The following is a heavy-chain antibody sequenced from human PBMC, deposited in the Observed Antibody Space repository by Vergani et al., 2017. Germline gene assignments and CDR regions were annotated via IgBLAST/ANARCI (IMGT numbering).Heavy chain of an antibody. CDR2: INPNRGGT. CDR1: GYTFTGYY. J-gene: IGHJ3*02. V-gene: IGHV1-2*02. D-gene: IGHD5-12*01. CDR3: ACGYSGYDDGSFDI. Sequence: QVQLVQSGAEVKKPGASAKVSCKASGYTFTGYYMHWVRQAPGQGLEWMGWINPNRGGTNYAQKFQGRVTMTRDTSISTAYMELSRLRSDDTALNYCACGYSGYDDGSFDIWGQGTMVSVCS.